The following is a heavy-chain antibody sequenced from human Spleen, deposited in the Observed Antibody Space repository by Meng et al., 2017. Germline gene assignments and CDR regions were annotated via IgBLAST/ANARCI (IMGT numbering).Heavy chain of an antibody. D-gene: IGHD3-22*01. CDR2: ISGSGPT. V-gene: IGHV3-23*01. Sequence: GGSLRLSCAASGFTFSSYPMTWVRQAPGKGLEWVSGISGSGPTYYADSVKGRFTISRDNSKNTLYLQMNSLRAEDTALYYCAALPPSNYDSSGNDYWGQGTLVTVSS. CDR3: AALPPSNYDSSGNDY. CDR1: GFTFSSYP. J-gene: IGHJ4*02.